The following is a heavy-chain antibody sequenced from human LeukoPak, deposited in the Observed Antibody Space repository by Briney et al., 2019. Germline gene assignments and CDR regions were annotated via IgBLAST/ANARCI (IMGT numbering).Heavy chain of an antibody. CDR2: INHSGST. V-gene: IGHV4-34*01. Sequence: PSETLSLTCAVYGGSFSGYYWSWIRQPPGKGLEGIGEINHSGSTNYNPSLKSRVTISVDTSKNQFSLKLSSVTAADTAVYYCARGRYYYDSSGYMDYYYYMDVWGKGTTVTVSS. CDR1: GGSFSGYY. D-gene: IGHD3-22*01. J-gene: IGHJ6*03. CDR3: ARGRYYYDSSGYMDYYYYMDV.